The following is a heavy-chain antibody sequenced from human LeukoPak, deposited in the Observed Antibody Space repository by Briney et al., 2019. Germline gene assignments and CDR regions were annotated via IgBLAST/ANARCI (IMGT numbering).Heavy chain of an antibody. CDR3: AKATVKLQYYYYGMDV. D-gene: IGHD4-17*01. J-gene: IGHJ6*02. CDR2: ISGSGGST. CDR1: GFTFSSYA. V-gene: IGHV3-23*01. Sequence: GGSLRLSCAASGFTFSSYAMSWVRQAPGKGLEWVSAISGSGGSTYYADSVKGRFTISRDNSKNTLYLQMNSLRAEDTAVYYCAKATVKLQYYYYGMDVWGQGTTVTVSS.